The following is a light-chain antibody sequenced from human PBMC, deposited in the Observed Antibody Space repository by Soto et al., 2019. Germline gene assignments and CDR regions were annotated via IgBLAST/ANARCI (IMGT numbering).Light chain of an antibody. J-gene: IGKJ1*01. CDR2: KAS. V-gene: IGKV1-5*03. CDR1: QTISSW. CDR3: QQHNNWPT. Sequence: DIQMTQSPSTLSGSVGDRVTITCRASQTISSWLAWYQQKPGKAPQILIYKASTLKSGVPSRLSGSGSGTEFTLTISSIEPEDFAIYYCQQHNNWPTFGQGTKVDIK.